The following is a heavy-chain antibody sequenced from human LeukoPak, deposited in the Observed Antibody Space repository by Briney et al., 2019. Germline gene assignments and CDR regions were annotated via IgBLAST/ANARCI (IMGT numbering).Heavy chain of an antibody. J-gene: IGHJ5*02. CDR1: GGSISSTSYY. D-gene: IGHD2-15*01. V-gene: IGHV4-39*01. Sequence: PETLSLTCTVSGGSISSTSYYWGWIRQPPGKGLEWIGNIYYSGSTYYNPSLKSRVTVSVDKSKNQFSLRLSSVTAADTAVYYCARAPTLGYCSGGSCYSLDPWGQGTLVTVSS. CDR2: IYYSGST. CDR3: ARAPTLGYCSGGSCYSLDP.